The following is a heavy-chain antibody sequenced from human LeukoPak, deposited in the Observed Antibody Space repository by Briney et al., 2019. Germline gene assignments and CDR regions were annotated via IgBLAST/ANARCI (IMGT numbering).Heavy chain of an antibody. CDR3: ARVRGSGSYYYYYYMDV. V-gene: IGHV3-20*01. J-gene: IGHJ6*03. Sequence: GGSLRLSCAASGFIFEDYGMTWVRQAPGKGLEWVSGINWNGGSTGYADSVKGRFTISRDNAKNSLYLQMNSLRAEDTALYHCARVRGSGSYYYYYYMDVWGKGTTVTISS. D-gene: IGHD3-10*01. CDR1: GFIFEDYG. CDR2: INWNGGST.